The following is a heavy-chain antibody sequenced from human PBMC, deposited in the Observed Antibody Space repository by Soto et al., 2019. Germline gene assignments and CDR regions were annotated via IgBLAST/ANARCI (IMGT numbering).Heavy chain of an antibody. CDR1: GGPFSGYY. CDR3: ARDKTTGLFDY. CDR2: IKHSGST. D-gene: IGHD1-7*01. Sequence: QVQLQQWGAGLLKPSETLSLTCAVYGGPFSGYYWTWIRQPPGTGLERLGEIKHSGSTNYNPSLKSRVTISVETSKNQFSLKLTSVTAADTAVYYCARDKTTGLFDYWGQGTRVTVSS. J-gene: IGHJ4*02. V-gene: IGHV4-34*01.